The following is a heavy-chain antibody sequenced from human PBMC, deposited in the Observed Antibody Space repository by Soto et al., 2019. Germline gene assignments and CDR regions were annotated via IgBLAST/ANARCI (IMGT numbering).Heavy chain of an antibody. CDR1: GFTVSSNY. V-gene: IGHV3-53*01. J-gene: IGHJ5*02. CDR3: ARVISGSFSRGFDP. D-gene: IGHD1-26*01. Sequence: GGSLRLSCAASGFTVSSNYMSWVRQAPGKGLEWVSVIYSGGSTYYADSVKGRFTISRDNSKNTLYLQMNSLIAEDTAVYYCARVISGSFSRGFDPWGQGTLVTVSS. CDR2: IYSGGST.